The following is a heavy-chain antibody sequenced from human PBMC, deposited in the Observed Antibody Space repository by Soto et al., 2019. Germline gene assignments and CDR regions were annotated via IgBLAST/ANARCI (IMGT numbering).Heavy chain of an antibody. CDR3: ARVGPAHYYDSSGYYSPLDY. CDR1: GDTFSSYA. CDR2: IIPMFGTA. J-gene: IGHJ4*02. V-gene: IGHV1-69*01. D-gene: IGHD3-22*01. Sequence: QVQLVQXGAEVKKPGSSVKVSCKASGDTFSSYAINWVRQAPGQGLEWMGGIIPMFGTANYAQKFKGRVTITAGESTSTVYMELSSLRSXDTAVYYCARVGPAHYYDSSGYYSPLDYWGQGTLVTVSS.